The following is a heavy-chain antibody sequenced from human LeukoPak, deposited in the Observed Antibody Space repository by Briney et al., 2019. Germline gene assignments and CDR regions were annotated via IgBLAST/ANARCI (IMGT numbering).Heavy chain of an antibody. V-gene: IGHV3-21*01. CDR1: GFTINNYA. Sequence: GGSLRLSCSASGFTINNYAMLWVCQAPGKGLEWVSSISSSSSYIYYADSVKGRFTISRDNAKNSLYLQMNSLRAEDTAVYYCARDDSPGDYWGQGTLVTVSS. J-gene: IGHJ4*02. CDR2: ISSSSSYI. CDR3: ARDDSPGDY. D-gene: IGHD3-22*01.